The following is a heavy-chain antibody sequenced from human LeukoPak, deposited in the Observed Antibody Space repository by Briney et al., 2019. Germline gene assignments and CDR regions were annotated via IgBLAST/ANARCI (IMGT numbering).Heavy chain of an antibody. CDR3: ARDSSSWSDAFDI. J-gene: IGHJ3*02. Sequence: PSETLSLTCTVSGGSISSYYWSWIRQPPGKGLEWIGSIYYSGSTNYNPSLKSRVTMSVDTSKNQFSLKLSSVTAADTAVYYCARDSSSWSDAFDIWGQGTMVTVSS. CDR2: IYYSGST. D-gene: IGHD6-13*01. V-gene: IGHV4-59*12. CDR1: GGSISSYY.